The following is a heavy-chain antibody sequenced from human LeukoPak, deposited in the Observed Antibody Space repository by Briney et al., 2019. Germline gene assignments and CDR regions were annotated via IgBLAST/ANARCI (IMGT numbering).Heavy chain of an antibody. V-gene: IGHV1-2*02. J-gene: IGHJ4*02. D-gene: IGHD3-10*01. CDR1: GYTFTGYY. Sequence: ASVKVSCKASGYTFTGYYMHWVRQAPGQGIEGMGWINPNSGGTNYAQKFQGRVTMTRDTSISTAYMELSRLRSDDTAVYYCARGPRITMVQGVTLTFDYWGQGTLVTVSS. CDR3: ARGPRITMVQGVTLTFDY. CDR2: INPNSGGT.